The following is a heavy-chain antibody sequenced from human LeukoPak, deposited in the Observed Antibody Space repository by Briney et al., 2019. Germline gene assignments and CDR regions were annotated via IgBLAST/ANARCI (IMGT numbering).Heavy chain of an antibody. D-gene: IGHD2-2*02. CDR2: IRYDGSNT. CDR1: GFTISSYG. J-gene: IGHJ4*02. V-gene: IGHV3-30*02. Sequence: GGSLSLSCAASGFTISSYGMYWVRKAPGKGLGRVGFIRYDGSNTYYADSVKGRFTISRDNSKNTLYLQMNSVRAADTAVYYCAKVVGVPAAIPPDYWGQGTLVTVSS. CDR3: AKVVGVPAAIPPDY.